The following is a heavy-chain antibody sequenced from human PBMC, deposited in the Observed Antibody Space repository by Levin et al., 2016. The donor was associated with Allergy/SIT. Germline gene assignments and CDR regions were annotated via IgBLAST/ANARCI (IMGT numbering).Heavy chain of an antibody. Sequence: ASVKVSCKASGYRFIDYYIHWVRQAPGRGLEWMGWMNPNGGASNYAQKFEGRLTMTRDTSIGTAYMDLSRLISDDTAMYFCARNQMTTLPQYDYWGQGTLVTVSS. D-gene: IGHD1-1*01. CDR3: ARNQMTTLPQYDY. CDR2: MNPNGGAS. V-gene: IGHV1-2*02. J-gene: IGHJ4*02. CDR1: GYRFIDYY.